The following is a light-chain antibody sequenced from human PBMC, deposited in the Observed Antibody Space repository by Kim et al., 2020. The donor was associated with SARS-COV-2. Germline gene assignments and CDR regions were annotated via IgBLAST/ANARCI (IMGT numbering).Light chain of an antibody. V-gene: IGLV2-18*02. CDR2: EVT. CDR3: SSITRSGTYV. Sequence: QSVTNSCTGNGNDVGGYSSHVSWYQQPPGSAPKLVISEVTQRPSGVPHRFSGSKSGNTASLTISGLQAEDEADYYCSSITRSGTYVFGTGTKVTVL. J-gene: IGLJ1*01. CDR1: GNDVGGYSSH.